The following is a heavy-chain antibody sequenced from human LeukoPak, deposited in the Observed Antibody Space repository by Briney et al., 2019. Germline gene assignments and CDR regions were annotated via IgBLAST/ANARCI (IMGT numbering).Heavy chain of an antibody. CDR2: INHSGST. Sequence: SETLSLTCAVYGGSFSGYYWSWIRQPPGKGLEWIGEINHSGSTNYNPSLKSRVTISVDTSKNQFSLKLSSVTAADPAVYYCAREVGATGFGKAFDYWGQGTLVTVSS. D-gene: IGHD1-26*01. J-gene: IGHJ4*02. CDR1: GGSFSGYY. CDR3: AREVGATGFGKAFDY. V-gene: IGHV4-34*01.